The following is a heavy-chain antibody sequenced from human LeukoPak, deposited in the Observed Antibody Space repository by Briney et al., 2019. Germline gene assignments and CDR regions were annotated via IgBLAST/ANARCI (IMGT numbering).Heavy chain of an antibody. J-gene: IGHJ3*02. V-gene: IGHV3-7*01. CDR3: ARVRYSGSYPRQNAFDI. Sequence: GGSLRLSCAASGFTFSSYWMSWVRQAPGRGLEWVANIKQDGSEKYYVDSVKGRFTISRDNAKNSLYLQMNSLRAEDTAVYYCARVRYSGSYPRQNAFDIWGQGTMVTVSS. CDR2: IKQDGSEK. D-gene: IGHD1-26*01. CDR1: GFTFSSYW.